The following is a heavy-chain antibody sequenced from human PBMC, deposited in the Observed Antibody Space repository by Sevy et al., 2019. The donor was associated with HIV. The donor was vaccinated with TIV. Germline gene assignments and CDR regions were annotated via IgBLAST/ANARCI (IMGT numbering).Heavy chain of an antibody. J-gene: IGHJ4*02. CDR1: GASISSSGYY. CDR2: INYNGIT. V-gene: IGHV4-39*01. D-gene: IGHD6-19*01. CDR3: AGPILTYNNGWSYYDY. Sequence: SETLSLTCTVCGASISSSGYYWGWIRQPPGKGLEWIASINYNGITFYNPSLKSRITISADTSKNQFSLDLNSVTAADTAIYYCAGPILTYNNGWSYYDYWGQGTMVTVSS.